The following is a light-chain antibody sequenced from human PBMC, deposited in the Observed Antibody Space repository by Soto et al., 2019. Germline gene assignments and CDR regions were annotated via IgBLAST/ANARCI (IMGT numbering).Light chain of an antibody. J-gene: IGLJ2*01. CDR2: GNS. V-gene: IGLV1-40*01. CDR3: SSYAPSVNFVV. CDR1: SSNIGAGYD. Sequence: QAVVTQPPSVSGAPGQRVTISCTGSSSNIGAGYDVHWYQQLPGTAPKLLIYGNSNRPSGVPDRFSGSQSDNTASLTISGLQAEDEANYYCSSYAPSVNFVVFGGGTKLTVL.